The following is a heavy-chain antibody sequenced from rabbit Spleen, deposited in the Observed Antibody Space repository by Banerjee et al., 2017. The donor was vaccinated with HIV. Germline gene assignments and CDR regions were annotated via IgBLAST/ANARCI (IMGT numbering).Heavy chain of an antibody. CDR2: IDAGSSGFT. J-gene: IGHJ6*01. D-gene: IGHD1-1*01. Sequence: QSLEESGGDLVKPGASLTLTCMASGVSFSDDSYMCWVRQAPGKGLEWIACIDAGSSGFTYSASWAKGRFTISKTSSTTVTLQMTSLTAADTATYFCARDTSSSFSSYGMDLWARGPSSPS. CDR3: ARDTSSSFSSYGMDL. CDR1: GVSFSDDSY. V-gene: IGHV1S40*01.